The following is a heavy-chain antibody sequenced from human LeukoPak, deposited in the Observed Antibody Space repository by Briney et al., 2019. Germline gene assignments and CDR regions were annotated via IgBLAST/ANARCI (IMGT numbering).Heavy chain of an antibody. CDR3: ARATLIAAAGNWFDP. J-gene: IGHJ5*02. CDR1: GGSISSYY. D-gene: IGHD6-13*01. Sequence: PSETLSLTCTVSGGSISSYYWSWIRQPPGKGLEWIGYIYYSGSTNCNPSLKSRVTISVDTSKNQFSLKLSSVTAADTAVYYCARATLIAAAGNWFDPWGQGTLVTVSS. V-gene: IGHV4-59*01. CDR2: IYYSGST.